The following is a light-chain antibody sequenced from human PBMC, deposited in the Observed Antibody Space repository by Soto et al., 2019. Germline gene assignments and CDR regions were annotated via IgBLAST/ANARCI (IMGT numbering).Light chain of an antibody. Sequence: DIQMAQSPSSLSASIGDRVTITCRASQGISEYLAWYQQRPGNAPNLLIYGASILQSGVPSRFSGSGSGTHVTLTISSLQPEDVATSYCHSYNSIPRTFGQGTTVEIK. CDR1: QGISEY. CDR2: GAS. CDR3: HSYNSIPRT. J-gene: IGKJ1*01. V-gene: IGKV1-27*01.